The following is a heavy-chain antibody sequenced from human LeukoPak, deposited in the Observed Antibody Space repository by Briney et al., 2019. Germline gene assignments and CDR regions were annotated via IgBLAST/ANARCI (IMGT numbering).Heavy chain of an antibody. Sequence: GGSLRLSCAASGFTFSSYAMSWVRQAPGKGLEWVPAISGSGGSTYYADSVKGRFTISRDNSKNTLYLQMNSLRAEDTAVYYCAKSLALTLYQLLLDYWGQGTLVTVSS. CDR3: AKSLALTLYQLLLDY. CDR2: ISGSGGST. J-gene: IGHJ4*02. V-gene: IGHV3-23*01. CDR1: GFTFSSYA. D-gene: IGHD2-2*01.